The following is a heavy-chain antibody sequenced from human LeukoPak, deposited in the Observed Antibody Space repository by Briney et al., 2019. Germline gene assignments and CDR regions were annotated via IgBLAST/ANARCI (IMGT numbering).Heavy chain of an antibody. V-gene: IGHV5-10-1*01. CDR2: IDPSDSYT. Sequence: GESLSLSCKCSGYSFTIYWISRVRQMPGKGLEWMGRIDPSDSYTNYSPSFQGHVTISADKSISTAYLQWSSLKASDTAMYYCARLVVRGVIEDYYGMDVWGKGATVTVSS. CDR3: ARLVVRGVIEDYYGMDV. J-gene: IGHJ6*04. D-gene: IGHD3-10*01. CDR1: GYSFTIYW.